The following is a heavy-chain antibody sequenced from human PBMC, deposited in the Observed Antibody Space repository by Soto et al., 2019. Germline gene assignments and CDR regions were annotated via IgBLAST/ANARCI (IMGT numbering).Heavy chain of an antibody. D-gene: IGHD3-10*01. J-gene: IGHJ5*02. CDR1: GGSISSSSYY. CDR3: ARQGPWFGELSHNWFDP. V-gene: IGHV4-39*01. CDR2: IYYSGST. Sequence: SETLSLTCTVSGGSISSSSYYWGWMRQRPGKGREWIGSIYYSGSTYYNPSLRSRVTISVDTSKNQFSLKMSSVTAADTAVYYCARQGPWFGELSHNWFDPWGQGTLVTVSS.